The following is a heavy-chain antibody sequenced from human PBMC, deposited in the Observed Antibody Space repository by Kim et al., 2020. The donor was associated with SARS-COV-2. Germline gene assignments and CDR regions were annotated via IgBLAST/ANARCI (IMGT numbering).Heavy chain of an antibody. CDR2: T. CDR3: ARAKYSSSYDY. Sequence: TNYNPSLKSRVTISVDTSKHQFSLKLSSVTAAVTAVYYCARAKYSSSYDYWGQGTLVTVSS. D-gene: IGHD6-6*01. V-gene: IGHV4-59*01. J-gene: IGHJ4*02.